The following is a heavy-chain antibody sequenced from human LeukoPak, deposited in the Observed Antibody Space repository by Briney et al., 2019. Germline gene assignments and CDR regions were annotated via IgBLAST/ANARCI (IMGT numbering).Heavy chain of an antibody. Sequence: GGSLRLSCAASGFTFSSYSMNWVRQAPGKGLEWVSYISSSGSTIYYADSVKGRFTISRDNAKNSLYLQMNSLRAEDTAVYYCARWGYYDSSGYYVNPPIDYWGQGTLVTVSS. J-gene: IGHJ4*02. D-gene: IGHD3-22*01. CDR3: ARWGYYDSSGYYVNPPIDY. CDR1: GFTFSSYS. CDR2: ISSSGSTI. V-gene: IGHV3-48*04.